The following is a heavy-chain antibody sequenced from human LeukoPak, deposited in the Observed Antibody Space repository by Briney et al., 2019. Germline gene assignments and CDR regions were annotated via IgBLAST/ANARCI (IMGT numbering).Heavy chain of an antibody. J-gene: IGHJ4*02. CDR3: ARERTLTSCYDY. CDR2: ISSSSSYM. D-gene: IGHD2-15*01. CDR1: GFTFSNYN. V-gene: IGHV3-21*01. Sequence: GGSLRLSCAASGFTFSNYNMNWVRQAPGKGLEWVSSISSSSSYMSYADSVKGRFTISRDNAKNSLYLQMNSLRAEDTAVYYCARERTLTSCYDYWGQGTLVTVSS.